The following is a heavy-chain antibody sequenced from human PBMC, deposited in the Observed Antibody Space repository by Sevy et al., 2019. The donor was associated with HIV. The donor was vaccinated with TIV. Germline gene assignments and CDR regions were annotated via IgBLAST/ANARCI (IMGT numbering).Heavy chain of an antibody. Sequence: ASVKVSCKASGYTFTRYSMNWVRQAPGQGLEWMGWINPNTGNPTYAQGFTGRFVFSLDTSVSTAYLQISSLKADDTAVYYCARAEVDTAIEGFDYWGQGTLVTVSS. D-gene: IGHD5-18*01. CDR1: GYTFTRYS. CDR3: ARAEVDTAIEGFDY. CDR2: INPNTGNP. J-gene: IGHJ4*02. V-gene: IGHV7-4-1*02.